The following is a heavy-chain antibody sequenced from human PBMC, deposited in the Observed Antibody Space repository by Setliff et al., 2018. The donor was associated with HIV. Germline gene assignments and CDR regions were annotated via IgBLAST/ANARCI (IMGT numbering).Heavy chain of an antibody. D-gene: IGHD3-9*01. V-gene: IGHV4-61*09. Sequence: SETLSLTCAVSGGSITNGGYYWSWIRQPAGKGLEWIGHIYTSGSTNFNPSLKSRVTISMDMSKNQFSLKLTSLTAADTAVYYCARGSGTFYDVLTFGPWGQGTLVTVSS. CDR2: IYTSGST. J-gene: IGHJ4*02. CDR3: ARGSGTFYDVLTFGP. CDR1: GGSITNGGYY.